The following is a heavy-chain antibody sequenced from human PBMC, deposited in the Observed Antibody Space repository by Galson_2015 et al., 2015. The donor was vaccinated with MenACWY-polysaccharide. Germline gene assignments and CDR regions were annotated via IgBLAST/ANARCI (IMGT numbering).Heavy chain of an antibody. CDR3: ARTYCDRTTCYGLDV. D-gene: IGHD2-2*01. V-gene: IGHV3-30-3*01. J-gene: IGHJ6*02. CDR2: ISYDGSNK. CDR1: GFTFSSYA. Sequence: SLRLSCAASGFTFSSYAMHWVRQAPGKGLEWVAIISYDGSNKYYSDSVKGRFTISRDNSENTLYLQMNSLRAEDTAVYYCARTYCDRTTCYGLDVWGQGTTVTVSS.